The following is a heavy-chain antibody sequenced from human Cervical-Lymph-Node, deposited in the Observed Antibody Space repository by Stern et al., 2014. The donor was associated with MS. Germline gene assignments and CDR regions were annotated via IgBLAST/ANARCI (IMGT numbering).Heavy chain of an antibody. J-gene: IGHJ4*02. V-gene: IGHV7-4-1*02. CDR2: LNTNAGNP. CDR3: VRDLPRRWFGPFFDY. CDR1: GYTFNSHG. D-gene: IGHD3-10*01. Sequence: VQLVESGSELKKPGASVKISCKASGYTFNSHGMNWVRQAPGQGLEWMGWLNTNAGNPTYAQGFTGRFVFSLDTSVTTAYLQINNLKAEDTGVYYCVRDLPRRWFGPFFDYWGQGTLVTVSS.